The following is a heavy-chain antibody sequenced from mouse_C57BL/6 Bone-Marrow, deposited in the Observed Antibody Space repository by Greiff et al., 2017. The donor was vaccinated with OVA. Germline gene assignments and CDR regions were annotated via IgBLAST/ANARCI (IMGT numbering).Heavy chain of an antibody. J-gene: IGHJ3*01. CDR3: TTWASMVKRAWFAY. CDR1: GFNIKDDY. D-gene: IGHD2-10*02. Sequence: VQLQQSGAELVRPGASVKLSCTASGFNIKDDYMHWVKQRPEQGLEWIGWIDPENGDTEYASKFQGKATITADTSSNTAYLQLSSLTSEDTAVYYCTTWASMVKRAWFAYWGQGTLVTVSA. V-gene: IGHV14-4*01. CDR2: IDPENGDT.